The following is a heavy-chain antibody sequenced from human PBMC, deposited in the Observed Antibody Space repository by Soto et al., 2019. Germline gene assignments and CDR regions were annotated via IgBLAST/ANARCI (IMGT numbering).Heavy chain of an antibody. J-gene: IGHJ4*02. D-gene: IGHD6-13*01. CDR2: VNAANGDT. V-gene: IGHV1-3*01. CDR1: GYTFTSYG. CDR3: VRGHVSASGIHCLDS. Sequence: GASVKVSCKASGYTFTSYGIPWVRQAPGQRLEWMGWVNAANGDTKYSPKFQGRVTITRDTSASTPYMELSSLRSDDTAVYYCVRGHVSASGIHCLDSCDQGTLFRVSS.